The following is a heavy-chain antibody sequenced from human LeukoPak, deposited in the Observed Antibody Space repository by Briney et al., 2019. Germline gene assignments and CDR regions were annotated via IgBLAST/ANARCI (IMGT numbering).Heavy chain of an antibody. Sequence: ASVKVSCKASGGTFSSYAISWVRQAPGQGLEWMGGIMPIFGTANYAQKFQGRVTITTDESTSTAYMELSSLRSEDTAVYYCARLGGYCSSTSCTNFDYWGQGTLVTVSS. D-gene: IGHD2-2*01. CDR3: ARLGGYCSSTSCTNFDY. CDR2: IMPIFGTA. CDR1: GGTFSSYA. V-gene: IGHV1-69*05. J-gene: IGHJ4*02.